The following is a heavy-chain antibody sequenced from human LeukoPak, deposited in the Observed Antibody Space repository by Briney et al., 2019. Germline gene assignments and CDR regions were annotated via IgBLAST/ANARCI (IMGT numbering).Heavy chain of an antibody. CDR1: GGSISSGDYY. Sequence: SETLSLTCTVSGGSISSGDYYWSWIRQPPGKGLEWIGYIYYSGSTNYNSSLKNRVTISVDTSKSQLSLKLSSVTAADTAVYYCARMYSSGWYFDLWGRGTLVTVSS. CDR3: ARMYSSGWYFDL. V-gene: IGHV4-61*08. CDR2: IYYSGST. J-gene: IGHJ2*01. D-gene: IGHD3-22*01.